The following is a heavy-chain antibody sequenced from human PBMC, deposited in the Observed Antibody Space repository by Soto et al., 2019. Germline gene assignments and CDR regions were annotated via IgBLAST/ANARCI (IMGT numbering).Heavy chain of an antibody. CDR1: RSLVTRDSYY. CDR2: FFYSGTT. Sequence: QLQLHASGQGVVKLAETLSLTGSVSRSLVTRDSYYWDWIRQSPGKGLEWIGSFFYSGTTYYNLSLKGRVINSLDTSKNFLSLKVKSGTAADTAGYYWGSSSGSVEYFSLQADLWVQGTLVTV. D-gene: IGHD3-10*01. CDR3: GSSSGSVEYFSLQADL. V-gene: IGHV4-39*01. J-gene: IGHJ5*02.